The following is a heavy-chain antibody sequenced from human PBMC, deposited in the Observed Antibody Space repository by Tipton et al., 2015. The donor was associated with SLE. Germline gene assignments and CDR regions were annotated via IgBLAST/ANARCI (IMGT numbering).Heavy chain of an antibody. CDR3: ARDQVPHDAFDI. V-gene: IGHV4-59*11. CDR1: GGSISSHY. J-gene: IGHJ3*02. Sequence: TLSLTCAVYGGSISSHYWSWIRQPPGKGLEWIGYIYYSGSTNYNPSLKSRVTISVDTSKNQFSLKLSSVTAADTAVYYCARDQVPHDAFDIWGQGTMVTVSS. D-gene: IGHD4/OR15-4a*01. CDR2: IYYSGST.